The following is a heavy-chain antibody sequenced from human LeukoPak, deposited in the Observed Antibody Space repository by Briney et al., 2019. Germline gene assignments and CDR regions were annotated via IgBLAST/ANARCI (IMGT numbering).Heavy chain of an antibody. V-gene: IGHV1-2*02. D-gene: IGHD3-10*01. J-gene: IGHJ4*02. CDR1: GYTFTGYY. Sequence: ASVKVSCKASGYTFTGYYMHWVRQAPGQGLEWMGWINPNSGGTNYAQKFQGRVTMTRDTSISTAYMELSRLRSDDTAVYYRARVSGSGSYYTHDYWGQGTLVTVSS. CDR2: INPNSGGT. CDR3: ARVSGSGSYYTHDY.